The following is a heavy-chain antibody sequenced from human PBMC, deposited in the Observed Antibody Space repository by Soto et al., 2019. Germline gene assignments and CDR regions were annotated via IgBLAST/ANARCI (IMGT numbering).Heavy chain of an antibody. V-gene: IGHV3-30-3*01. Sequence: QVQLVESGGGVVQPGRSLRLSCAASGFTFSSYAMHWVRQAPGKGLEWVGVISYDGSNKYYADSVKGRFTISRDNSKNTLYLQMNSLRAEDTAVYYCARDLGGSALDYWGQGTLVTVSS. CDR2: ISYDGSNK. J-gene: IGHJ4*02. CDR3: ARDLGGSALDY. D-gene: IGHD1-26*01. CDR1: GFTFSSYA.